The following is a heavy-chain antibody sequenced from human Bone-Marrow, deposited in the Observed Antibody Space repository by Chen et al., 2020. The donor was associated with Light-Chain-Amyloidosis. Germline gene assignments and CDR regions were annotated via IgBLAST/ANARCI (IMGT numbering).Heavy chain of an antibody. V-gene: IGHV3-9*01. J-gene: IGHJ4*02. CDR2: VSYNGVYI. Sequence: EVQLVESGGGLVQPGRSLRLSCAASGFTFGDYAMHWVRQTPGKGLEWVADVSYNGVYIKYADSVKCRFTISRDNAKNSLYLQXXXXXXXDTALYYCVKSSGRDGDYPFDYWGQGTLVTVSS. CDR1: GFTFGDYA. D-gene: IGHD4-17*01. CDR3: VKSSGRDGDYPFDY.